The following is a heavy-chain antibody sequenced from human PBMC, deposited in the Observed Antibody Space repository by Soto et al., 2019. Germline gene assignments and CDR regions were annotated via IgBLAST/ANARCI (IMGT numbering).Heavy chain of an antibody. D-gene: IGHD3-16*01. Sequence: PGESLKISCKGSGYSFTSYWIGWVRQMPGKGLEWMGIIYPGDSDTRYSPSFEGQVTISADKSNSTAYLQWSSLKASDTAMYYCARQGSNGAYYYYGMDVWGQGTTVTSP. V-gene: IGHV5-51*01. J-gene: IGHJ6*02. CDR3: ARQGSNGAYYYYGMDV. CDR2: IYPGDSDT. CDR1: GYSFTSYW.